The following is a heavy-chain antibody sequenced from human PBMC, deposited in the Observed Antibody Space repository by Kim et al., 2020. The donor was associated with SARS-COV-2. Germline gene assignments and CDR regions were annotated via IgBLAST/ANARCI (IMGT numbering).Heavy chain of an antibody. D-gene: IGHD3-10*01. V-gene: IGHV4-59*01. CDR1: GGSISSYY. CDR2: IYSSGST. Sequence: SETLSLTCTVSGGSISSYYWNWIRQPPGKGLEWIGYIYSSGSTNYNPSLKSRVTISVETAKNQFSLRLSSLTAADTAVYYCARGDYSYYYFFGLDVWGQGTTVIVSS. CDR3: ARGDYSYYYFFGLDV. J-gene: IGHJ6*02.